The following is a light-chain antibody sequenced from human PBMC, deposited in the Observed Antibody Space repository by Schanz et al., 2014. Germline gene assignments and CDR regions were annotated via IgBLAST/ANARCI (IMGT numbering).Light chain of an antibody. V-gene: IGLV2-8*01. CDR3: SSYGGSNFVV. CDR2: EVS. CDR1: SSDVVGYNS. J-gene: IGLJ2*01. Sequence: QSALTQPASVSGSPGQSVTISCHGTSSDVVGYNSVSWYQQHPGKAPKLTIYEVSKRPSGVSNRFSGSKSGNTASLTVSGLQAEDEADYYCSSYGGSNFVVFGGGTKLTVL.